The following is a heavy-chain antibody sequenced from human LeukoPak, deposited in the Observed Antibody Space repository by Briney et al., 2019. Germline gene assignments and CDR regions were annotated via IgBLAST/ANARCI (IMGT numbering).Heavy chain of an antibody. V-gene: IGHV3-33*08. CDR3: ARDRGTTVTAYYFDY. CDR2: IWYDGSNE. CDR1: GFTFSSYE. D-gene: IGHD4-17*01. J-gene: IGHJ4*02. Sequence: GGSLRLSCAASGFTFSSYEMNWVRQAPGKGLEWVAIIWYDGSNEFYADSVKGRFTISRDNSKNTLFLQMKSLRAEDTAVYYCARDRGTTVTAYYFDYWGQGTLVTVSS.